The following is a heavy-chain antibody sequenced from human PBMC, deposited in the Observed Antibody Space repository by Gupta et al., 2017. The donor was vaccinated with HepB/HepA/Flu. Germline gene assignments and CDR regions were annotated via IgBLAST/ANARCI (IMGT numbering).Heavy chain of an antibody. J-gene: IGHJ6*02. Sequence: QVQLQQWGAGLLKPSETLSLTCAVYGGSFSGYYWRWIRQPPGKGLEWIGEINHSGSTNYNPSLKSRVTISVDTSKNQFSLKLSSVTAADTAVYYCARALAIAARLVPYYYYYGMDVWGQGTTVTVSS. CDR2: INHSGST. CDR1: GGSFSGYY. V-gene: IGHV4-34*01. D-gene: IGHD6-6*01. CDR3: ARALAIAARLVPYYYYYGMDV.